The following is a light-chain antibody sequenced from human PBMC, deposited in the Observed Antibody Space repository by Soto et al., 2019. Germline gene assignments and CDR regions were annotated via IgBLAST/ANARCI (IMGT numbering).Light chain of an antibody. CDR2: GAS. J-gene: IGKJ1*01. Sequence: EIVMTQSPATLSVSPGERATLSCRASQSVSSNLAWYQQKPGQAPRLHIYGASTRATGIPARFSGSGSGTVFTLTISSLQPDDFATYFCQQYSTYPWTCGQGTKVDIK. CDR3: QQYSTYPWT. V-gene: IGKV3-15*01. CDR1: QSVSSN.